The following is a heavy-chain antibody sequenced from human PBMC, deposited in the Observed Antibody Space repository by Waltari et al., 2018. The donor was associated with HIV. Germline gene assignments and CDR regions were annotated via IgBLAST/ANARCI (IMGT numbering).Heavy chain of an antibody. D-gene: IGHD2-15*01. CDR3: ARGESVAVSNIPPGYRFDF. CDR1: GYSFTAYY. J-gene: IGHJ4*02. Sequence: VQLVQSGAELKTPGASVEFSCRASGYSFTAYYIHWVRQAPGQGLQGMGRINPISGSTNIPLTFQGRITMTRDTSSGAVFTELRGLKFNDTALYYCARGESVAVSNIPPGYRFDFWGQGTLITGSS. V-gene: IGHV1-2*06. CDR2: INPISGST.